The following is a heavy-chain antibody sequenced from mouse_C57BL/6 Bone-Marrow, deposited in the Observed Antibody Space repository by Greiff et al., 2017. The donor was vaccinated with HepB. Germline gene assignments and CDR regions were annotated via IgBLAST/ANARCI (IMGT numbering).Heavy chain of an antibody. V-gene: IGHV1-63*01. CDR3: ARKSSYVYYAMDY. CDR1: GYTFTNYW. CDR2: IYPGGGYT. Sequence: QVQLKESGAELVRPGTSVKMSCKASGYTFTNYWIGWAKQRPGHGLEWIGDIYPGGGYTNYNEKFKGKATLTADKSSSTAYMQFSSLTSEDSAIYYCARKSSYVYYAMDYWGQGTSVTVSS. D-gene: IGHD1-1*01. J-gene: IGHJ4*01.